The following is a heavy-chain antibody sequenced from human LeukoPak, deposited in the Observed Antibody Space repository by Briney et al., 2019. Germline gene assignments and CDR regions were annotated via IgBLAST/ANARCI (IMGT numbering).Heavy chain of an antibody. CDR2: IYTSGST. CDR1: GGSISSGGYY. J-gene: IGHJ6*03. D-gene: IGHD2-2*01. V-gene: IGHV4-61*02. CDR3: ARGDLVVPAAHYYYYYYMDV. Sequence: SSETLSLTCTVSGGSISSGGYYWSWIRQPAGKGLEWIGRIYTSGSTNYNPSLKSRVTMSVDTSKNQFSLKLSSVTAADTAVYYCARGDLVVPAAHYYYYYYMDVWGKGTTVTVSS.